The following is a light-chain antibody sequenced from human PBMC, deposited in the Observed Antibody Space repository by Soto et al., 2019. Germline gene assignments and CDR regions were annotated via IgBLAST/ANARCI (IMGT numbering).Light chain of an antibody. CDR2: AAS. J-gene: IGKJ1*01. V-gene: IGKV1-12*01. CDR1: QDINNW. CDR3: QQYYSFPRT. Sequence: DNQTTQSPSALSDSVRDRVSFTRPASQDINNWLAWYQQKPGKAPKLLIYAASSLQSGVPSRFSGSGSGTEFTLTISSLQPDDFATYYCQQYYSFPRTFGQGTMV.